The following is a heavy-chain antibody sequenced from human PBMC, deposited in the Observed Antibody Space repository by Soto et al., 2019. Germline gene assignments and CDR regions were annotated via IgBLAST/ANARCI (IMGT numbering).Heavy chain of an antibody. J-gene: IGHJ6*03. CDR3: ARHVTTVTTDYYYYYMDV. Sequence: QLQLQESGPGLVKASETLSLTCTVSGGSISSSSYYWGWIRQPPGKGLEWIGSIYYSGSTYYNPSLKSRVTISVDTSKNQFSLKLSSVTAADTAVYYCARHVTTVTTDYYYYYMDVWGKGTTVTVSS. CDR1: GGSISSSSYY. D-gene: IGHD4-4*01. CDR2: IYYSGST. V-gene: IGHV4-39*01.